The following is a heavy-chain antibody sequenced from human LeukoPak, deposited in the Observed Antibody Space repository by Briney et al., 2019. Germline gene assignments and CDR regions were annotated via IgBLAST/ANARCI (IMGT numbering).Heavy chain of an antibody. CDR1: GFTFSSYG. Sequence: GGSLRLSCAASGFTFSSYGMSWARQAPGKGLQWVSAIGSSGGSTYYADSVKGRFTISRDNSRNTLHLQMNSLRAEDTAVYYCAKFASTTDYWGQGTLVTVSS. CDR3: AKFASTTDY. D-gene: IGHD1-14*01. J-gene: IGHJ4*02. CDR2: IGSSGGST. V-gene: IGHV3-23*01.